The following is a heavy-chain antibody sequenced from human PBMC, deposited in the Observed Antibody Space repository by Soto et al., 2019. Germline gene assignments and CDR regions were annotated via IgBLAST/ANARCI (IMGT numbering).Heavy chain of an antibody. D-gene: IGHD2-15*01. Sequence: SETLSLTCSVSGVSITSYYWSWIRQSAGGGLEWMGRINTDGLSTYSPSFKSRLTMSLDTSKNQVSLRLISVTAADTAVYFCARVQVAVAANEDSYGSDVRGQETTVTVFS. CDR2: INTDGLS. CDR3: ARVQVAVAANEDSYGSDV. V-gene: IGHV4-4*07. CDR1: GVSITSYY. J-gene: IGHJ6*02.